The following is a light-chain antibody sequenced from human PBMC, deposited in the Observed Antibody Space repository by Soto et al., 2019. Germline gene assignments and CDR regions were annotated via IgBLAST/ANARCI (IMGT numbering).Light chain of an antibody. Sequence: DIQMTQSPSSLSASVGDRVTITCRASQSISSYLNWYQHKPGKAPKLLIYAASSLQSGVPSRFSGSGSGTDFTLTISPLQPEDFATYYCHQTFSTRSWTFGQGTKVDIK. CDR1: QSISSY. J-gene: IGKJ1*01. CDR2: AAS. CDR3: HQTFSTRSWT. V-gene: IGKV1-39*01.